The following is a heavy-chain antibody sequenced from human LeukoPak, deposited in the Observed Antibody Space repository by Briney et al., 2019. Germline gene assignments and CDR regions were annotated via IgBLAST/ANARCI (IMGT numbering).Heavy chain of an antibody. J-gene: IGHJ4*02. CDR3: ARVNYYDSSGYFDY. CDR1: GGSFSGYY. CDR2: VYYSGST. D-gene: IGHD3-22*01. V-gene: IGHV4-34*01. Sequence: SETLSLTCGVYGGSFSGYYWNWIRQSPGKGLEWFGCVYYSGSTYYNPSLKSRVTISVDTSKNQFSLKLSSVTAADTAVYYCARVNYYDSSGYFDYWGQGTLVTVSS.